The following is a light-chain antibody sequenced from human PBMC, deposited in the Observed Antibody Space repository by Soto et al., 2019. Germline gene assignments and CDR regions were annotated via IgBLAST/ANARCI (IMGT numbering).Light chain of an antibody. CDR3: QAWDSSTARVV. V-gene: IGLV3-1*01. CDR2: QDN. CDR1: KLGDKY. Sequence: SSELTQPPSVSVSPGQTASITCSGDKLGDKYARWYQQEPGQSPVLVIYQDNKRPSGIPERFSGSNSGNTATLTISGTQAMDEADYYCQAWDSSTARVVFGGGTKLTVL. J-gene: IGLJ2*01.